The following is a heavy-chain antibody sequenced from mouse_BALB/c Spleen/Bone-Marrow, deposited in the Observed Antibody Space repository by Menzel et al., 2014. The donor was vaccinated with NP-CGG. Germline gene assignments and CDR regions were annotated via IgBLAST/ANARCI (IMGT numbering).Heavy chain of an antibody. CDR2: IYPGDGET. D-gene: IGHD2-4*01. CDR3: ASVYDYGRGYAMDY. Sequence: VQLQQSGAELVRPGSSVKISCKASGYAFXNYGMNWVKQRPGQGLEWIGQIYPGDGETNYNGEFEGRVTLTADKSSSTAYMQVSSLTSEDSAVYFCASVYDYGRGYAMDYWGQGTSVTVSS. CDR1: GYAFXNYG. J-gene: IGHJ4*01. V-gene: IGHV1-80*01.